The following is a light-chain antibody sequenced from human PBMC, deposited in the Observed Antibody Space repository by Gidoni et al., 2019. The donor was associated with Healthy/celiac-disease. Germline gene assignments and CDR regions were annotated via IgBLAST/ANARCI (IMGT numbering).Light chain of an antibody. CDR1: QSISSW. CDR2: KAS. CDR3: QQYNSFPYT. V-gene: IGKV1-5*03. J-gene: IGKJ2*01. Sequence: DIQMTQSPSTLSASVGDRVTITCRASQSISSWLAWYQQKPGKAPKLLIYKASSLESGVPSRFSGSGSGTEFTLTISSLQPDDFATYYCQQYNSFPYTFGQGTKLEIK.